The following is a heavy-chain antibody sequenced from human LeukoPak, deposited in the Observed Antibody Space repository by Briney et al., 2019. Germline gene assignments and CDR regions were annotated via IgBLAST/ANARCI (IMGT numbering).Heavy chain of an antibody. V-gene: IGHV1-69*04. CDR1: GGTFSSYA. J-gene: IGHJ4*02. CDR3: ARQQGLQNLNFDY. D-gene: IGHD4-11*01. CDR2: IIPILGIA. Sequence: SVKVSCKASGGTFSSYAISWVRQAPGQGLEWMGRIIPILGIANYAQKFQGRVTITADKSTSTAYMELSSLRSEDTAVYYCARQQGLQNLNFDYWGQGTLVTVSS.